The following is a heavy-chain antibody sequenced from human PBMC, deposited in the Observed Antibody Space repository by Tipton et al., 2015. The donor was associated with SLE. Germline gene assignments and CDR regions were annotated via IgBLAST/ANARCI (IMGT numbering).Heavy chain of an antibody. CDR2: ISSSSSYI. V-gene: IGHV3-21*04. CDR3: ARGVGATTINYYMDV. D-gene: IGHD1-26*01. Sequence: SLRLSCAASGFTFSSYSMNWVRQAPGKGLEWVSSISSSSSYIYYADSVKGRFTISRDNAKNSLYLQMNSLRAEDTAVYYCARGVGATTINYYMDVWGKGTTVTVSS. CDR1: GFTFSSYS. J-gene: IGHJ6*03.